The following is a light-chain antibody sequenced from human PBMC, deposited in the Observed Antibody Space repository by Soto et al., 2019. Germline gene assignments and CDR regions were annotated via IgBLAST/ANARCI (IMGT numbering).Light chain of an antibody. CDR2: ENN. CDR1: SSNIGNNY. V-gene: IGLV1-51*02. CDR3: GTWDSSLSAGWV. J-gene: IGLJ3*02. Sequence: QSVLTQPPSVSAAPGQKVTISCSGSSSNIGNNYVSWYQQLPGTAPKLLIYENNKRPSGIPDRFSGSKSGTSATLGITGLQTGDEADYYCGTWDSSLSAGWVFGGGPKLTVL.